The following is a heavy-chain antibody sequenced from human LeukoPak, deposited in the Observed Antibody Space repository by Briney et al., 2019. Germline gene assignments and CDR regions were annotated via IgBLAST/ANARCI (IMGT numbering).Heavy chain of an antibody. J-gene: IGHJ6*03. CDR2: IRYDGSNK. D-gene: IGHD6-6*01. Sequence: PGGSLRLSCAASGFTFSSYGMHWVRHAPGKGLEWVAFIRYDGSNKYYADSVKGRFTISRDNSKNTLYLQMNSLRAEDTAVYYCAKDGAWDEYSSANYYYYYMDVWGKGTTVTVSS. CDR3: AKDGAWDEYSSANYYYYYMDV. V-gene: IGHV3-30*02. CDR1: GFTFSSYG.